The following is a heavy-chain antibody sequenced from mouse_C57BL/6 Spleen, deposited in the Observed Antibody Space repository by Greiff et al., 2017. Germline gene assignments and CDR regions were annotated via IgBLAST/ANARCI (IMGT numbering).Heavy chain of an antibody. J-gene: IGHJ4*01. CDR2: IRSKSNNYAT. D-gene: IGHD1-1*01. V-gene: IGHV10-1*01. Sequence: GGGLVQPKGSLKLSCAASGFSFNTYAMNWVRQAPGKGLEWVARIRSKSNNYATYYADSVKDRFTISRDDSESMLYLQMNNLKTEDTAMYYCVRFITTVVADYAMDYWGQGTSVTVSS. CDR3: VRFITTVVADYAMDY. CDR1: GFSFNTYA.